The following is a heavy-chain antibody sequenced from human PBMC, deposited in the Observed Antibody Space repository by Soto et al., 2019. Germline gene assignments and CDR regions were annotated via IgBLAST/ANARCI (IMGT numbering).Heavy chain of an antibody. D-gene: IGHD6-13*01. Sequence: SETLSLTCAVYGGSFSGYYWSWIRQPPGKGLEWIGEINHSGSTNYNPSLKSRVTISVDTSKNQFSLKLSSVTAADTAVYYCARGRIAGNWFDPWGQGTLVTGSS. J-gene: IGHJ5*02. V-gene: IGHV4-34*01. CDR3: ARGRIAGNWFDP. CDR2: INHSGST. CDR1: GGSFSGYY.